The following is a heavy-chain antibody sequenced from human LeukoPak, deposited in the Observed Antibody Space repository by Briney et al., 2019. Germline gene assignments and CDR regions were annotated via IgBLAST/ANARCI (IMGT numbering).Heavy chain of an antibody. V-gene: IGHV3-23*01. J-gene: IGHJ4*02. CDR2: IGGSGDKT. D-gene: IGHD6-19*01. CDR3: VRRGDASSGWGDHDY. CDR1: GFIFNRNA. Sequence: GGSLRLSCAACGFIFNRNAISWVRQAAGKGLEWVSTIGGSGDKTFYADSVKGRFTISRDNSKNMLHLQMSSLTGEDTALYYCVRRGDASSGWGDHDYWGQGALVTVSS.